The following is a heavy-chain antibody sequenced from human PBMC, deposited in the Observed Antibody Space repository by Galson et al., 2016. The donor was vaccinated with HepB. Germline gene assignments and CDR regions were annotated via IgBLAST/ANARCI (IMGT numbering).Heavy chain of an antibody. V-gene: IGHV3-43*01. CDR1: GFTFGTYT. J-gene: IGHJ4*02. CDR2: ITRDRANA. Sequence: SLRLSCAASGFTFGTYTMHWIRQAPGEGLQWVSLITRDRANAYYADSVKGRFTISRDNRKNSLNLQMNSLRTEDTALDYCAKYHGRYSWFDYWGQGALVTVSS. CDR3: AKYHGRYSWFDY. D-gene: IGHD2-15*01.